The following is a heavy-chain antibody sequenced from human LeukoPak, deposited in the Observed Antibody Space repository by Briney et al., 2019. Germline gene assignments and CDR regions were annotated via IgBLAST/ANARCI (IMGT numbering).Heavy chain of an antibody. Sequence: GGSLRLSCAVSGFNFDDYAMHWVRQAPGRGLEWVSGINWKTGNGIYADSVKGRFTISRDNAKNSLYLQMSSLRAEDTASYYSTRRAARWQFDLWGRGTLLTVSS. CDR2: INWKTGNG. CDR1: GFNFDDYA. J-gene: IGHJ2*01. D-gene: IGHD5-24*01. V-gene: IGHV3-9*01. CDR3: TRRAARWQFDL.